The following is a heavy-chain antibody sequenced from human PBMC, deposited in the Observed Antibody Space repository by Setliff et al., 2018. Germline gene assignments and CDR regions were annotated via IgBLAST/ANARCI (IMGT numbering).Heavy chain of an antibody. Sequence: ASVKVSCKASGGTFSSYAISWVRQAPGQGLEWMGWISGYNGNTNYAQNLQGRVTMTTDTSTSTAYMGLRSLTSDDMAVYYCARVRSPALLAITNNWFDPWGQGTLVTVSS. CDR1: GGTFSSYA. CDR3: ARVRSPALLAITNNWFDP. D-gene: IGHD3-3*01. CDR2: ISGYNGNT. J-gene: IGHJ5*02. V-gene: IGHV1-18*03.